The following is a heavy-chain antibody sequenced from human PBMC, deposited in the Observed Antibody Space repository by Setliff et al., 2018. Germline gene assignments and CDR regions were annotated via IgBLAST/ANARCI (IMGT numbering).Heavy chain of an antibody. V-gene: IGHV7-4-1*02. Sequence: ASLKVSCKASGYTFINYGMSWVRQAPGPSLEWMGWINTHTGNPTYAQRFTGRFVFSLDTSVSTAFLQISRLKAGDTALYYCASHMGTSETYPKWGQGTPVTVSS. CDR1: GYTFINYG. CDR2: INTHTGNP. J-gene: IGHJ4*02. D-gene: IGHD1-26*01. CDR3: ASHMGTSETYPK.